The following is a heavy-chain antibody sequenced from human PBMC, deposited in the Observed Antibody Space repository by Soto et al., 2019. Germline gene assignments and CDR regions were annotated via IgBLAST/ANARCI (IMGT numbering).Heavy chain of an antibody. D-gene: IGHD6-6*01. J-gene: IGHJ6*02. V-gene: IGHV4-59*01. CDR3: ARVRNSSSPPYYYSGMDV. CDR2: IYYSGST. Sequence: SETLSLTCTVSGGSISSYYWGWIRQPPGKGLEWIGYIYYSGSTNYTPSLKRRVTISVDPSKNQFSLKLSSVTAADTAVYYCARVRNSSSPPYYYSGMDVWGQGTTVTVSS. CDR1: GGSISSYY.